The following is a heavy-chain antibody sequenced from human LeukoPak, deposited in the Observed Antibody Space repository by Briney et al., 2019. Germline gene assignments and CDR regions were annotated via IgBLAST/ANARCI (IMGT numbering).Heavy chain of an antibody. CDR3: ARGVFYYDTSGRGYYFDY. D-gene: IGHD3-22*01. CDR2: IYTSGGT. V-gene: IGHV4-4*07. Sequence: SETLSLTCTVSGGSIGSYYWSWLRQPAEKGLEWIGRIYTSGGTVYNPSLKSRVTMSVDTSKNQFSLKLSSVTAADTAVYYCARGVFYYDTSGRGYYFDYWGQGTLVTVSS. CDR1: GGSIGSYY. J-gene: IGHJ4*02.